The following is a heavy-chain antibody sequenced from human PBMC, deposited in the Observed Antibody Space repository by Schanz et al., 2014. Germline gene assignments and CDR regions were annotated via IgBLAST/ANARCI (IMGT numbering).Heavy chain of an antibody. CDR3: AKEWSPSF. CDR1: GFTFSSYT. Sequence: EVQLVESGGGLVKPGDSLRLSCAASGFTFSSYTMKWVRQAPGKGLEWVSSISSTSTYINYADSVKGRFTVSRDNAKSTLFLQMDSLRPEDTAIYYCAKEWSPSFWGQGTLVTVSS. J-gene: IGHJ4*02. D-gene: IGHD1-26*01. V-gene: IGHV3-21*02. CDR2: ISSTSTYI.